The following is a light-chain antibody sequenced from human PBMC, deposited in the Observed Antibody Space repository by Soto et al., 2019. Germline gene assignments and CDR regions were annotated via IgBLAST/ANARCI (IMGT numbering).Light chain of an antibody. CDR3: CSYAGSIWV. CDR1: STDFGSYNL. Sequence: QSALTQPASVSGSPGQSIAISCTGTSTDFGSYNLVSWYQQHPGKAPKLMIYEDSKRPSGISNRFSGSKSGNTASLTISGLQAEDEADYYCCSYAGSIWVFGGGTKLTVL. V-gene: IGLV2-23*01. J-gene: IGLJ3*02. CDR2: EDS.